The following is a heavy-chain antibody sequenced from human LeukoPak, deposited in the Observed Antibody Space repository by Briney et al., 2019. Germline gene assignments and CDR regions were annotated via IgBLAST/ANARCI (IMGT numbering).Heavy chain of an antibody. V-gene: IGHV1-3*03. CDR3: ARAMYYYDRSGYTPPDY. D-gene: IGHD3-22*01. CDR2: INAGNGNT. CDR1: GYTFTGYY. J-gene: IGHJ4*02. Sequence: ASVKVSCKASGYTFTGYYMHWVRQAPGQRLEWMGWINAGNGNTKYSQEFQGRVTITRDTSASTAYMELSSLRSEDMAVYYCARAMYYYDRSGYTPPDYWGQGTLLTVSS.